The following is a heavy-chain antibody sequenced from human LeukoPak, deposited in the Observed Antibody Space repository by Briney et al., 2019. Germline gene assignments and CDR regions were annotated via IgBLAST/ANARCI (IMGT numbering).Heavy chain of an antibody. Sequence: ASVKVSCKASGYTFTSYAMNWVRQAPGQGLEWMGWINTNTGNPTYAQGFTGRFVFSLDTSVSTAYLQISSLKAEDTAVYYCARDRDKRRTATRLGYYMDVWGKGTTVTVSS. CDR1: GYTFTSYA. CDR3: ARDRDKRRTATRLGYYMDV. CDR2: INTNTGNP. V-gene: IGHV7-4-1*02. D-gene: IGHD5-18*01. J-gene: IGHJ6*03.